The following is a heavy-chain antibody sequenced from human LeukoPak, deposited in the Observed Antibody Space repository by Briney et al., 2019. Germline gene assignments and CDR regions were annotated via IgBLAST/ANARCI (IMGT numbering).Heavy chain of an antibody. D-gene: IGHD5-24*01. CDR1: GGSISSSGHY. Sequence: SETLSLTCTVSGGSISSSGHYWGWIRQPPGKGLERIGSIYYSGSTYYNPSLKSRVTISVDRSKSQFSLKLSSVTAADTAVYYCARKRDGYNSGYFDLWGRGTLVAVSS. CDR3: ARKRDGYNSGYFDL. V-gene: IGHV4-39*01. CDR2: IYYSGST. J-gene: IGHJ2*01.